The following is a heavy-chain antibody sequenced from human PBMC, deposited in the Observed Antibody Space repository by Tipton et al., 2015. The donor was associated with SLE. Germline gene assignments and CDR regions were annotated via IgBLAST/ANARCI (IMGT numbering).Heavy chain of an antibody. CDR3: AGTYYGDYVWFDP. CDR2: INHSGST. CDR1: GGSFSGYY. V-gene: IGHV4-34*01. D-gene: IGHD4-17*01. J-gene: IGHJ5*02. Sequence: LRLSCAVYGGSFSGYYWSWIRQPPGKGLEWIGEINHSGSTNYNPSLKSRVTISVDTSKNQFSLKLSSVTAADSAVYYWAGTYYGDYVWFDPWGQGILVTVSS.